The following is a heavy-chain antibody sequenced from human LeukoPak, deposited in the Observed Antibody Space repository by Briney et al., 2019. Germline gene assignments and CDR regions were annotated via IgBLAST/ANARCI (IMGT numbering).Heavy chain of an antibody. CDR2: IKQDESET. D-gene: IGHD1-26*01. CDR3: TTDSGSYYDAFDI. CDR1: QFTFSYYW. V-gene: IGHV3-7*01. Sequence: SLRLSCTASQFTFSYYWMSWVRQGPGKGLEWVANIKQDESETYYVDSVKGRFTISRDNAKKSLYLQMNSLRAEDTAVYYCTTDSGSYYDAFDIWGQGTMVTVSS. J-gene: IGHJ3*02.